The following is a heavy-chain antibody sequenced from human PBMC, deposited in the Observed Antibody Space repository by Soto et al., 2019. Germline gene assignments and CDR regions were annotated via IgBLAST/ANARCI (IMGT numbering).Heavy chain of an antibody. V-gene: IGHV3-13*01. CDR2: IGTAGDT. CDR3: ARGNNWNGFDY. D-gene: IGHD1-20*01. CDR1: GFTFSSYD. Sequence: GGSLRLSCAASGFTFSSYDMHWVRQATGKGLEWVSAIGTAGDTYYPGSVKGRFTISRENAKNSLYLQMNSLRAEDTAVYYCARGNNWNGFDYWGQGTLVTVSS. J-gene: IGHJ4*02.